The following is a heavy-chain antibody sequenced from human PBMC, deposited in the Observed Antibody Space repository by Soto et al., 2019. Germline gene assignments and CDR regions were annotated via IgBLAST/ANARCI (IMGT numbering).Heavy chain of an antibody. CDR3: VLAARPFYYYGMDV. CDR1: GFTFSSYE. CDR2: ISSRGSTI. Sequence: EVQLVESGGGLVQPGGSLRLSCAASGFTFSSYEMNWVRQAPGKGREWVSYISSRGSTIYYADSVKGRVTISRDNAKNSLYLHMDSLRAEDTAVYYCVLAARPFYYYGMDVWGQGTTVTVSS. D-gene: IGHD6-6*01. J-gene: IGHJ6*02. V-gene: IGHV3-48*03.